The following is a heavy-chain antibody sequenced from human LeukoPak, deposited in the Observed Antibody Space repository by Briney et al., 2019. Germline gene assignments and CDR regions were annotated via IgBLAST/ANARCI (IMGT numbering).Heavy chain of an antibody. D-gene: IGHD3-22*01. CDR1: GFTFSSYG. CDR3: ARAQGSDWRITMIVGEAALDI. Sequence: PGRSLRLSCAASGFTFSSYGMHWVRQAPGKGLEWVAVIWYDGSNKYYADSVKGRFTISRDNSRNTLYLQMNSLRAEDTAVYYCARAQGSDWRITMIVGEAALDIWGQGTMVTVSS. V-gene: IGHV3-33*01. CDR2: IWYDGSNK. J-gene: IGHJ3*02.